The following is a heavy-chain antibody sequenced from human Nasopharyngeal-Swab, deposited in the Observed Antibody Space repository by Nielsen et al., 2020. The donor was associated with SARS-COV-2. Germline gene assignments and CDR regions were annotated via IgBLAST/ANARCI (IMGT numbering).Heavy chain of an antibody. V-gene: IGHV1-69*13. J-gene: IGHJ4*02. CDR3: ARDPPVDYPQL. CDR2: IIPIFGTA. D-gene: IGHD3/OR15-3a*01. Sequence: SVQVSCKASGGTFSSYAISWVRQAPGQGLEWMGGIIPIFGTANYAQKFQGRVTITADESTSTAYMELSSLKSEDTAVYYCARDPPVDYPQLWGQGTLVTVSS. CDR1: GGTFSSYA.